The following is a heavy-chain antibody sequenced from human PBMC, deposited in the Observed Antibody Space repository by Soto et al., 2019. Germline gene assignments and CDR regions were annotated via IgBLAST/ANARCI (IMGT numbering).Heavy chain of an antibody. D-gene: IGHD6-6*01. J-gene: IGHJ2*01. CDR1: GYTFTSYD. CDR3: ARGPIIAARHQGNWYFDL. V-gene: IGHV1-8*01. Sequence: ASVKVSCKASGYTFTSYDINWVRQATGQGPEWMGWMNPNSGNTGYAQKFQGRVTMTRNTSISTAYMELSSLRSEDTAVYYCARGPIIAARHQGNWYFDLWGRGTLVTVSS. CDR2: MNPNSGNT.